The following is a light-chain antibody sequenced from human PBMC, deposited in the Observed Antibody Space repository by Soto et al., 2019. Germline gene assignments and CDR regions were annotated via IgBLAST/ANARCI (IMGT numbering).Light chain of an antibody. V-gene: IGKV1-6*01. CDR2: NAS. CDR1: QDIRND. Sequence: AIQMTQSPSSLASSVGDRVTITCRASQDIRNDLGWYQHKPGKAPNLLIYNASSLQSGVPSRFNGSGSGTDFTLTTSSLQPEHSATYYCLQDDSYPRTFGPGTKVDV. J-gene: IGKJ3*01. CDR3: LQDDSYPRT.